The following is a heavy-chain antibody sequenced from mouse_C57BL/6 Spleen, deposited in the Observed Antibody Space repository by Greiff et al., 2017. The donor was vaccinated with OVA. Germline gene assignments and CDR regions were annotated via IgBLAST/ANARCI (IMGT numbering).Heavy chain of an antibody. CDR1: GYTFTSYW. V-gene: IGHV1-5*01. CDR2: IYPGNSDT. J-gene: IGHJ4*01. CDR3: TRESETGTGGYAMDY. Sequence: EVQLQQSGTVLARPGASVKMSCKTSGYTFTSYWMHWVKQRPGQGLEWIGAIYPGNSDTSYNQKFKGKAKLTAVTSASTAYMELSSLTNEDSAVYYCTRESETGTGGYAMDYWGQGTSVTVSS. D-gene: IGHD4-1*01.